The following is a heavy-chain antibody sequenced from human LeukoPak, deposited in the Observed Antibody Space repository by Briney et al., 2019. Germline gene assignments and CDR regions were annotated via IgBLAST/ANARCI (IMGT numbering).Heavy chain of an antibody. J-gene: IGHJ4*02. CDR3: ARDLRRYYDSSGYCYY. Sequence: ASVKVSCKASGYTFTSYYMHWVRQAPGQGLEWMGWINPNSGGTNYAQKFQGRVTMTRDTSISTAYMELSRLRSDDTAVYYCARDLRRYYDSSGYCYYWGQGTLVTVSS. D-gene: IGHD3-22*01. CDR1: GYTFTSYY. V-gene: IGHV1-2*02. CDR2: INPNSGGT.